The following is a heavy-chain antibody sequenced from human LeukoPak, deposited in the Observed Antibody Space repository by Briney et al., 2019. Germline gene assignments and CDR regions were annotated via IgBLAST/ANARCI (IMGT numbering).Heavy chain of an antibody. J-gene: IGHJ6*02. CDR3: ARDREDGWYDYYSMDV. D-gene: IGHD6-19*01. CDR1: GYTFTSYY. V-gene: IGHV1-46*01. CDR2: INPSGGST. Sequence: ASVKVSCKASGYTFTSYYMHWVRQAPGQGLEWMGIINPSGGSTSYAQKFQGRVTMTRDTSTSTVYMELSSLRSEDTAVYYCARDREDGWYDYYSMDVWGQGTTVTVSS.